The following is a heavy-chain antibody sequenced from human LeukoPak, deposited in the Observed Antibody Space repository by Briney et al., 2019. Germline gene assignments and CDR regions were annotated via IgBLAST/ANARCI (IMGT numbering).Heavy chain of an antibody. V-gene: IGHV3-21*01. Sequence: GGSLRLSCAASGFTFSSYSMNWVRQAPGKGLEWVSSISSSSSYIYYADSVKGRFTISRDNAKNSLYLQMNSPRAEDTAVYYCARGVYDYYDSSGYYRAFDYWGQGTLVTVSS. CDR1: GFTFSSYS. CDR3: ARGVYDYYDSSGYYRAFDY. CDR2: ISSSSSYI. J-gene: IGHJ4*02. D-gene: IGHD3-22*01.